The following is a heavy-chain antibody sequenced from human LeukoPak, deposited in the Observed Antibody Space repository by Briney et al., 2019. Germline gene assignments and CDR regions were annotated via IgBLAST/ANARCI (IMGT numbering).Heavy chain of an antibody. CDR2: IYYSGST. D-gene: IGHD3-3*01. Sequence: SETLSLTCTVSGGSIRSSYYYWGWIRQPPGKGLEWIGYIYYSGSTYYNPSLKSRVTISVDTSKNQFSLKLSSVTAADTAVYYCARDLSYDFWSGYYGYGMDVWGQGTTVTVSS. V-gene: IGHV4-31*03. CDR1: GGSIRSSYYY. CDR3: ARDLSYDFWSGYYGYGMDV. J-gene: IGHJ6*02.